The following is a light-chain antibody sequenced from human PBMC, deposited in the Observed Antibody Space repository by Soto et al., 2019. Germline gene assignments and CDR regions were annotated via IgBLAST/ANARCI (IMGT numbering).Light chain of an antibody. CDR3: EDQNIVPRLT. V-gene: IGKV3-15*01. CDR2: GAS. CDR1: QSVSSN. Sequence: EIVMTKSPVTLSVSPGERATLSCRASQSVSSNLAWYQQKPGQAPRLLIYGASTRATGVPARFSRSGSGTDFALTISSMQSEDFVVYYCEDQNIVPRLTFGQGTNVEIK. J-gene: IGKJ1*01.